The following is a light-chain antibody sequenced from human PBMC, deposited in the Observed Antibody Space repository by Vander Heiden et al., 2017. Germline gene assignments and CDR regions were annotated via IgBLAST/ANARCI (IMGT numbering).Light chain of an antibody. J-gene: IGKJ2*01. CDR2: AAS. CDR3: QQTYRTAFT. CDR1: QTISRH. Sequence: DIQMTHFPSSLSASVGDRVTITCRSSQTISRHVNWYQQRAGKAPSLLIYAASNLQSGVPSRFSDSGIGADFTLTINALQPEDVAIYYCQQTYRTAFTFGQGTKMEI. V-gene: IGKV1-39*01.